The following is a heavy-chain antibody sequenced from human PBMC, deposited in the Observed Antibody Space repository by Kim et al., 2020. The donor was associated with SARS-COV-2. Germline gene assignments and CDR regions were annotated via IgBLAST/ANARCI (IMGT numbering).Heavy chain of an antibody. CDR2: ISYDGSNK. CDR1: GFTFSSYG. Sequence: GGSLRLSCAASGFTFSSYGMHWVRQAPGKGLEWVAVISYDGSNKYYADSVKGRFTISRDNSKNTLYLQMNSLRAEDTAVYYCAKGRGGGSYYYGMDVWGQGTTVTVSS. D-gene: IGHD2-15*01. CDR3: AKGRGGGSYYYGMDV. J-gene: IGHJ6*02. V-gene: IGHV3-30*18.